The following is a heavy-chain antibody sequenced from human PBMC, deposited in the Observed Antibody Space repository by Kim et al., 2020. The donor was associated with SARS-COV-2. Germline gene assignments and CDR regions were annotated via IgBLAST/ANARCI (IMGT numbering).Heavy chain of an antibody. Sequence: GGSLRLSCAASGFTFSSYGMHWVRQAPGKGLEWVAVIWYDGSNKYYADSVKGRFTISRDNSKNTLYLQMNSLRAEDTAVYYCARERYFDWLSSLDYWGQGTLVTVSS. CDR1: GFTFSSYG. CDR3: ARERYFDWLSSLDY. CDR2: IWYDGSNK. D-gene: IGHD3-9*01. V-gene: IGHV3-33*01. J-gene: IGHJ4*02.